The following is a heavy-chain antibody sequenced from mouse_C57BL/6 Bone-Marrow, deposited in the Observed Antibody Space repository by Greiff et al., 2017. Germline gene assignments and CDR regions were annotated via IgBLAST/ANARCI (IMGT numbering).Heavy chain of an antibody. D-gene: IGHD1-1*01. CDR2: IYPRDGRT. CDR1: GYTFTSYD. Sequence: VQLQQSGPELVKPGASVKLSCKASGYTFTSYDINWVKQRPGQGLEWIGWIYPRDGRTKDNEKFKGKATLTVDTSSSTAYMQLYSLTSEDSAVYFCARVEVDGSSGDWYCDVWGTGTTVTVSS. CDR3: ARVEVDGSSGDWYCDV. V-gene: IGHV1-85*01. J-gene: IGHJ1*03.